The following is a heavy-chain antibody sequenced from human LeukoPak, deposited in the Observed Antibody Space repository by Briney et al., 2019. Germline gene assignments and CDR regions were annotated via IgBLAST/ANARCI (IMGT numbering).Heavy chain of an antibody. CDR2: IYYSGST. Sequence: SETLSLTCTVSGGSVSSGSYYWSWIRQPPGKGLEWIGYIYYSGSTNYNPSLKSRVTISVDTSKNQFSLKLSSVTAADTAVYYCARLEQQLALFDYWGQGTLDTVSS. J-gene: IGHJ4*02. D-gene: IGHD6-13*01. V-gene: IGHV4-61*01. CDR1: GGSVSSGSYY. CDR3: ARLEQQLALFDY.